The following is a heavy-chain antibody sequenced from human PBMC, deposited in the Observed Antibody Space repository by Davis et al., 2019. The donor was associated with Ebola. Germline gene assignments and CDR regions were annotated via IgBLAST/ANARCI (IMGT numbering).Heavy chain of an antibody. D-gene: IGHD3-22*01. CDR2: IKQDGSEK. CDR1: GFTFSSYW. J-gene: IGHJ4*02. Sequence: GGSLRLSCAASGFTFSSYWMSWVRQAPGKGLEWVANIKQDGSEKYYVDSVKGRFTISRDNAKNSLYLQMNSLRAEDTAVYYCAKDQAITMIIVGPLDYWGQGTLVTVS. CDR3: AKDQAITMIIVGPLDY. V-gene: IGHV3-7*03.